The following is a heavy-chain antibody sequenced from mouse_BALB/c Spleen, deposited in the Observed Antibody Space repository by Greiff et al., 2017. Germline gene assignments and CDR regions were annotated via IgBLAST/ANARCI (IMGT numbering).Heavy chain of an antibody. V-gene: IGHV1-69*02. CDR2: IYPSDSYT. D-gene: IGHD1-2*01. CDR1: GYTFNSYW. CDR3: TRSDYYGYENYFDY. Sequence: QVQLQQPGAELVRPGASVKLSCKASGYTFNSYWINWVKQRHGQGLEWIGNIYPSDSYTNYNQKFKDKATLTVDNSSSTAYMLLSSPTSEDSAVYYCTRSDYYGYENYFDYWGQGTTLTVSS. J-gene: IGHJ2*01.